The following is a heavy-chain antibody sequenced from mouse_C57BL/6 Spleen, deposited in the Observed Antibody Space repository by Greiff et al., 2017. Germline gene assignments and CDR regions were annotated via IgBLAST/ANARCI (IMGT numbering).Heavy chain of an antibody. CDR3: ARDKTGTWVFDY. CDR1: GFTFSSYA. J-gene: IGHJ2*01. D-gene: IGHD4-1*01. V-gene: IGHV5-4*01. CDR2: ISDGGSYT. Sequence: EVKLVESGGGLVKPGGSLKLSCAASGFTFSSYAMSWVRQTPEKRLEWVATISDGGSYTYYPDNVKGRFTISRDNAKNNLYLQMSHLKSEDTAMYYCARDKTGTWVFDYWGQGTTRTVSS.